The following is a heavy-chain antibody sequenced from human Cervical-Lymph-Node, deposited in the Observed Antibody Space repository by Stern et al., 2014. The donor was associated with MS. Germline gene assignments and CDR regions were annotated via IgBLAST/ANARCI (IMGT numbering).Heavy chain of an antibody. V-gene: IGHV1-24*01. CDR3: ATARDDILTRGFDP. J-gene: IGHJ5*02. CDR1: GYRLTELS. D-gene: IGHD3-9*01. CDR2: FDPENSEM. Sequence: VQLLQSGAEGKKPGASVKVSCKVSGYRLTELSMHWVRQTPGKGLEWMGGFDPENSEMIYAQKFQGRVTMTEDISTDTAYMNLRRLRSEDTAVYYCATARDDILTRGFDPWGQGTLVTVSS.